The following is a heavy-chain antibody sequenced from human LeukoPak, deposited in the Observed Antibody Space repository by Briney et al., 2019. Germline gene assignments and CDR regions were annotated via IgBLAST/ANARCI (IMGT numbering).Heavy chain of an antibody. V-gene: IGHV4-4*07. CDR2: IYTSGST. D-gene: IGHD3-16*02. CDR1: GGSISSYY. Sequence: SETLSLTCTVSGGSISSYYWSWIRQPAGKGLEWIGRIYTSGSTNYNPSLKSRVTISVDTSKNQFSLKLSSVTAADTAVYYCARLYDYVWGSYRYFDYWGQGTLVTVSS. J-gene: IGHJ4*02. CDR3: ARLYDYVWGSYRYFDY.